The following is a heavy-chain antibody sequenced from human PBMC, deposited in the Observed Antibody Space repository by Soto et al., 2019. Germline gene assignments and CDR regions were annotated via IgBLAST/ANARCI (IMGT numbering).Heavy chain of an antibody. J-gene: IGHJ6*02. CDR1: GLPFSTYA. V-gene: IGHV3-33*01. D-gene: IGHD1-26*01. Sequence: QVQLVESGGGVAQPGRSLGFSCAALGLPFSTYAITWVHQPPAKGLEGGEVIWNDGSNKYYADSVKGRFTISRDNSKNTLYLQMNSLRAEDTAVYYCARESPNRKLDYYYGMDVWGQGTTVTVSS. CDR3: ARESPNRKLDYYYGMDV. CDR2: IWNDGSNK.